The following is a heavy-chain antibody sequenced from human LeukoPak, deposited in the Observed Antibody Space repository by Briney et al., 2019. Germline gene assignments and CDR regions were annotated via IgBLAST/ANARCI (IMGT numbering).Heavy chain of an antibody. V-gene: IGHV1-18*01. CDR3: ARDYYDSSGYYDDAFDI. CDR1: GYTFTSYG. Sequence: ASVKVSCKASGYTFTSYGISWVRQAPGQGLEWMGWISAYNGNTNYAQKLQGRVTMTTDTSTSRAYMELRSLRSDDTAVYYCARDYYDSSGYYDDAFDIWGQGTMVTVSS. D-gene: IGHD3-22*01. CDR2: ISAYNGNT. J-gene: IGHJ3*02.